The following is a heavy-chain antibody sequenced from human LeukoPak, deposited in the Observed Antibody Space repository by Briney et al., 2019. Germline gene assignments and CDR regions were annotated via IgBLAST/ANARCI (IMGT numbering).Heavy chain of an antibody. CDR2: ISSSGSTI. D-gene: IGHD6-19*01. J-gene: IGHJ3*02. Sequence: GGSLRLSCAASGFTFSDYYMSWIRQAPGKGLEWVSYISSSGSTIYYADPVKGRFTISRDNAKNSLYLQMNSLRAEDTAVYYCARDYSSSGWYRAFDIWGQGTMVTVSS. CDR1: GFTFSDYY. V-gene: IGHV3-11*04. CDR3: ARDYSSSGWYRAFDI.